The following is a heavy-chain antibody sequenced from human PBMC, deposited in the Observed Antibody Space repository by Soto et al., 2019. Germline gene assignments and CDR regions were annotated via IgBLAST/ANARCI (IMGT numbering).Heavy chain of an antibody. CDR1: GGSISSYY. CDR3: ERHTPALSISDL. CDR2: IYDSGST. D-gene: IGHD2-15*01. V-gene: IGHV4-59*08. Sequence: SETLSLTCTVSGGSISSYYWSWIRQPPGKGLEWIGYIYDSGSTNYNPSLKSRVTISVDTSKNQFSLKLSSVTAADTAVYYCERHTPALSISDLWGQGTLVTVSS. J-gene: IGHJ4*02.